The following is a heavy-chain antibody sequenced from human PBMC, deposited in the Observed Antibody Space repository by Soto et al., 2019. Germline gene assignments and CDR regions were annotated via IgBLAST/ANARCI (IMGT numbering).Heavy chain of an antibody. J-gene: IGHJ4*02. CDR3: ARREIQGPIDY. D-gene: IGHD1-26*01. CDR1: GGSISSGDYF. Sequence: SETLSLTCAVSGGSISSGDYFWTWIRQPPGKGLEWIGYIYYNGISYYNPSLKSRVTMSVDTSKNQFSLKLTSVTAVDTAVYYCARREIQGPIDYWGQGTLVTVSS. V-gene: IGHV4-30-4*01. CDR2: IYYNGIS.